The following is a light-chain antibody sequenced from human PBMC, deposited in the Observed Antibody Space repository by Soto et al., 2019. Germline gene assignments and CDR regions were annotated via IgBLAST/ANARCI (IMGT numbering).Light chain of an antibody. J-gene: IGLJ1*01. Sequence: QSALTQPASVSGSPGQSITISCTGTSSDVGGYNHVSWYQQHPGKAPKLMLYDVSNRPSGVSSRFFGSKSGNTASLTISGLQAEDEADYYCSSYASSSTYVFGTGTKGTVL. CDR2: DVS. V-gene: IGLV2-14*03. CDR1: SSDVGGYNH. CDR3: SSYASSSTYV.